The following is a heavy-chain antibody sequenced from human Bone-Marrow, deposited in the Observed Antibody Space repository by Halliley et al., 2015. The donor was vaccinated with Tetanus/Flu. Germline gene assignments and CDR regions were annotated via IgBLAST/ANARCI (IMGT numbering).Heavy chain of an antibody. V-gene: IGHV3-53*04. CDR3: ARAPFITGNIDY. J-gene: IGHJ4*02. D-gene: IGHD1-20*01. CDR2: ISGGGKT. Sequence: LGWVSVISGGGKTYYADSVKGRFTISRHSSENTLYLEMNSLRPDDTAMYFCARAPFITGNIDYWGQGTLVTVSS.